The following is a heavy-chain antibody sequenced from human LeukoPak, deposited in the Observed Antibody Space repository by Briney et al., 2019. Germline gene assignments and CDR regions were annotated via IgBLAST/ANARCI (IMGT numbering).Heavy chain of an antibody. CDR2: IYYSGST. CDR3: ARAWATDYFDY. Sequence: PSETLSLTCTVSGGSISGYYWSWIRQPPGKGLEWIGHIYYSGSTNYNPSLKSRVTISVDTSKNQFSLKLSSVTAADTAMYYCARAWATDYFDYWGQGTLVTVSS. V-gene: IGHV4-59*01. J-gene: IGHJ4*02. CDR1: GGSISGYY.